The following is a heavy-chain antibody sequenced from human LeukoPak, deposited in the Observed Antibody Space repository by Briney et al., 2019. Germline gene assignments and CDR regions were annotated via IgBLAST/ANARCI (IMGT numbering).Heavy chain of an antibody. CDR2: FDPEDGET. D-gene: IGHD1-26*01. Sequence: GASVKVSCKVSGYTLTELSMHWVRQAPGKGLEWMGGFDPEDGETIYAQKFQGRVTMTEDTSTDTAYMELSSLRSEDTAVYYCATPARPQWGLLRLDAFDIWGQGTMVTVSS. CDR3: ATPARPQWGLLRLDAFDI. J-gene: IGHJ3*02. CDR1: GYTLTELS. V-gene: IGHV1-24*01.